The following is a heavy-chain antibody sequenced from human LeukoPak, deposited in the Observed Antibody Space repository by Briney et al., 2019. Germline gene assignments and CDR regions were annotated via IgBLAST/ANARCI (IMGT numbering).Heavy chain of an antibody. CDR1: GFTFSSYS. V-gene: IGHV3-48*01. J-gene: IGHJ3*02. CDR3: AKDRGYDSSGYDAFDI. CDR2: ISGTSSPI. Sequence: GGSLRLSCAASGFTFSSYSMNWVRQAPGKGLEWVPYISGTSSPIYYADSVKGRFTISRDNAKNSLYLQMNSLRAEDMALYYCAKDRGYDSSGYDAFDIWGQGTMVTVSS. D-gene: IGHD3-22*01.